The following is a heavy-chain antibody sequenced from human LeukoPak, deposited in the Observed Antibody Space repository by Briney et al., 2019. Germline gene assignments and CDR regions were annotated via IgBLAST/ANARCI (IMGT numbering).Heavy chain of an antibody. D-gene: IGHD2-15*01. Sequence: PSETLSLTCTVSGGSISSSSYYWGWIRQPPGKGLEWIGSIYYSGSTYYNPSLKSRVTISVDTSKNQFSLNLNSVTAADTAVYYCARVYLCSGGSCQYYYYYYMDVWGKGTTVTVSS. CDR2: IYYSGST. CDR1: GGSISSSSYY. V-gene: IGHV4-39*07. CDR3: ARVYLCSGGSCQYYYYYYMDV. J-gene: IGHJ6*03.